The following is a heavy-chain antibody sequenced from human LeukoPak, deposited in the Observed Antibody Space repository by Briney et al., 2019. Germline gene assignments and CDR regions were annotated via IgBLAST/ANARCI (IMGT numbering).Heavy chain of an antibody. CDR3: ARRNTPVVAGLDS. CDR1: GYTFTRYY. Sequence: ASVKVSCKASGYTFTRYYINWVRQATGQGLEWMGWMKPNSGNTGYAQKFQGRVTMTRNTSISTAYMELSSLRSEDTAVYYCARRNTPVVAGLDSWGQGTLVTVSS. J-gene: IGHJ4*02. D-gene: IGHD5-18*01. CDR2: MKPNSGNT. V-gene: IGHV1-8*01.